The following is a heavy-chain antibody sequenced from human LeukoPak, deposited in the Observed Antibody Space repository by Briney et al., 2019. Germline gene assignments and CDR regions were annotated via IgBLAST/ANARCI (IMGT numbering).Heavy chain of an antibody. D-gene: IGHD3-10*01. Sequence: ASVKVSCKASGYTFTGYYMHWVRQAPGRGLEWMGWINPNSGGTNYAQKFQGRVTMTRDTSISTAYMELSRLRSDDTAVYYCARVSRFYYGSGVDYWGQGTLVTVSS. CDR3: ARVSRFYYGSGVDY. CDR1: GYTFTGYY. CDR2: INPNSGGT. V-gene: IGHV1-2*02. J-gene: IGHJ4*02.